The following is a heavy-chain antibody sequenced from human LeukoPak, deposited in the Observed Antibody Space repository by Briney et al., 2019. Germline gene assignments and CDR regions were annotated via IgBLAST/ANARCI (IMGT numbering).Heavy chain of an antibody. CDR1: GFTFSNYA. Sequence: GALRLSCSVSGFTFSNYAMHWARQAPAKGLEYVSSITSNGDTTYYADSVRGRFTISRDNSKSTLYLQMSGLRAEDTAVYYCLKDDSGLGDYWGQGTLVIVSS. CDR3: LKDDSGLGDY. J-gene: IGHJ4*02. D-gene: IGHD3-10*01. CDR2: ITSNGDTT. V-gene: IGHV3-64D*06.